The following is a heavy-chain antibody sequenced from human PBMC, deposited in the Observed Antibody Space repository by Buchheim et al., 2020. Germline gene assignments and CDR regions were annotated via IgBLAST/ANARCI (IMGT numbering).Heavy chain of an antibody. V-gene: IGHV4-39*07. D-gene: IGHD2-15*01. CDR1: GGSFRSSGSF. Sequence: QVQLQESGSRLVKPSNTLSLTCTVSGGSFRSSGSFWAWIRQTPGKGLVWIGSTFYGGDTHYKPSLKSRVTISVHSYRNRLSLSLNSATAADTAVYYCAKARGAAAASSFDYWGQG. CDR2: TFYGGDT. CDR3: AKARGAAAASSFDY. J-gene: IGHJ4*02.